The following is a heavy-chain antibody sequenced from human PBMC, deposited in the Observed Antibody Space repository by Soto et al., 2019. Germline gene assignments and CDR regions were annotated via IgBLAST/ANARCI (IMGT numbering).Heavy chain of an antibody. D-gene: IGHD3-22*01. CDR2: INAGNGNT. CDR1: GYTFTSYA. CDR3: ARDFTPGGGYSHFDY. J-gene: IGHJ4*02. Sequence: ASVKVSCKASGYTFTSYAMHWVRQAPGQRLEWMGWINAGNGNTKYSQKFQGRVTITRDTSASTAYMELSSLRSEDTAVYYCARDFTPGGGYSHFDYWGQGTLVTVSS. V-gene: IGHV1-3*01.